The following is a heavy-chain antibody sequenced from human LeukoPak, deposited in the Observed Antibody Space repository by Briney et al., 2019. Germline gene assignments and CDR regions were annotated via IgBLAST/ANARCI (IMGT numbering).Heavy chain of an antibody. CDR2: INAGNGNT. CDR3: ARGDHPGSYYYGMDV. CDR1: GYTFTSYA. V-gene: IGHV1-3*01. D-gene: IGHD2-21*02. J-gene: IGHJ6*02. Sequence: ASVTVSCTASGYTFTSYAMHWVRQAPGQRLEWMGWINAGNGNTKYSQKFQGRVTITRDTSASTAYMELSSLRSEDTAVYYCARGDHPGSYYYGMDVWGQGTTVTVSS.